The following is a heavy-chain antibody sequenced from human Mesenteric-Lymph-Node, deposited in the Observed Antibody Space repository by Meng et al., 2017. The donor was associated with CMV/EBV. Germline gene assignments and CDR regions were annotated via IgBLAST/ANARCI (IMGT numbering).Heavy chain of an antibody. CDR2: IYYSGST. J-gene: IGHJ4*02. CDR3: ARSRDGYSFDY. Sequence: SETLSLTCTVSGGSISSYYWSWIRQPPGKGLEWIGYIYYSGSTNYNPSLKSRVTISIDTSKNQFSLKLSSVTAADTALYYCARSRDGYSFDYWGQGALVTVSS. V-gene: IGHV4-59*01. CDR1: GGSISSYY. D-gene: IGHD5-24*01.